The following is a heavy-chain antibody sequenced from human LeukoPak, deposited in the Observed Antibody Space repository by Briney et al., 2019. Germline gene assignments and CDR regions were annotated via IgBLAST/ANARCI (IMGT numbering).Heavy chain of an antibody. CDR2: INHSGST. Sequence: PGGSLRLSCAASGFTFSSYAMNWVRQPPGKALEWIGEINHSGSTNHNPSLKSRVTISIDTSKNQFSLKLRSVTAADTAVYYCARPFDCSATTCSSPFDYWGQGSLVTVSA. CDR1: GFTFSSYA. CDR3: ARPFDCSATTCSSPFDY. J-gene: IGHJ4*02. D-gene: IGHD2-2*01. V-gene: IGHV4-34*08.